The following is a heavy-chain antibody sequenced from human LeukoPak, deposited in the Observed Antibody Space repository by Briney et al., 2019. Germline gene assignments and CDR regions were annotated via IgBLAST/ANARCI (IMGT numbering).Heavy chain of an antibody. J-gene: IGHJ4*02. CDR3: ARVVSRRDGYNFGGY. CDR1: GGTFSSYA. D-gene: IGHD5-12*01. CDR2: IIPILGIA. V-gene: IGHV1-69*04. Sequence: SVKVSCKASGGTFSSYAISWVRQAPGRGLEWMGRIIPILGIANYAQKFQGRVTITADKSTSTAYMEPSSLRSEDTAVYYCARVVSRRDGYNFGGYWGQGTLVTVSS.